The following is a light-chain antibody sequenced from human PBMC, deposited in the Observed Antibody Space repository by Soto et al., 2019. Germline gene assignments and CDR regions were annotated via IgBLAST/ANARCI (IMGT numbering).Light chain of an antibody. V-gene: IGKV3-20*01. Sequence: EVVLTQSPGTLSLSPGERATLSCGASQSVGSTYVAWYQQKPGQAPRLLIYGASSRATGIPDRFSGSGSGTDITLTISRLEPEDFAVYYCQQYTKSPWTFGQGTKVEMK. CDR1: QSVGSTY. CDR2: GAS. J-gene: IGKJ1*01. CDR3: QQYTKSPWT.